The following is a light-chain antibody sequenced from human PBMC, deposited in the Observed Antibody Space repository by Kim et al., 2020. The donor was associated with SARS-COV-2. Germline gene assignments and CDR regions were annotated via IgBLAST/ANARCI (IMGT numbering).Light chain of an antibody. J-gene: IGLJ1*01. CDR2: KDN. Sequence: VYPGQTARITCSGDTLPEKQTYWYQQKSGQAPLRVIYKDNERPSGIPGRFSGSSSGTTVTLTISGVQAEDDADYYCQSADGSGTYVFGTGTKVTVL. CDR1: TLPEKQ. V-gene: IGLV3-25*03. CDR3: QSADGSGTYV.